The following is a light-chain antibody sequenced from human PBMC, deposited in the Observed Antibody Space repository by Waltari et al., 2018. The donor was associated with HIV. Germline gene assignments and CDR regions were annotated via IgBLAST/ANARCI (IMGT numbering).Light chain of an antibody. J-gene: IGKJ2*02. CDR3: QQYDHWPPCT. Sequence: EIVMTQSPSTLSVSPGGRVTLSCTASQSVTRELAWYQQKPGQPPRLLMYGSSIRAAGIPARFSGRGSETGFTLTISGLQSDDSAVYYCQQYDHWPPCTFGQGTKLEIK. CDR1: QSVTRE. CDR2: GSS. V-gene: IGKV3-15*01.